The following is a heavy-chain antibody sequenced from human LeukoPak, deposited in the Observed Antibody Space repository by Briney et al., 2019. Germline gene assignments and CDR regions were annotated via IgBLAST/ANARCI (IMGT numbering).Heavy chain of an antibody. V-gene: IGHV1-24*01. CDR3: ASIDLDS. Sequence: VASVKVSCKVSRYTLSELSIHWVRQSPGKGLEWMGGEGGEAIYAQKFQGSVTMTEDTSTDTAYMDLSSLRSEDTVVYYCASIDLDSWGQGTLVTVSS. CDR2: EGGEA. J-gene: IGHJ4*02. D-gene: IGHD2-21*01. CDR1: RYTLSELS.